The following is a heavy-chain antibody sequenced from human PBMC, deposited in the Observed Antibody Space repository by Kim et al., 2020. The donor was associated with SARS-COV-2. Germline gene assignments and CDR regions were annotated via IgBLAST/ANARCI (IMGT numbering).Heavy chain of an antibody. CDR3: AKDGIAAVQPWDY. CDR2: ISSNSGYT. Sequence: GGSLRLSCVASGFSFSSYAMSWVRQAPGKGLEWVSAISSNSGYTYYTDSVKGRFTISRDNSKNTLYLQMDSLRAEDTAVYYCAKDGIAAVQPWDYWGQGTLVTVSS. D-gene: IGHD6-13*01. CDR1: GFSFSSYA. J-gene: IGHJ4*02. V-gene: IGHV3-23*01.